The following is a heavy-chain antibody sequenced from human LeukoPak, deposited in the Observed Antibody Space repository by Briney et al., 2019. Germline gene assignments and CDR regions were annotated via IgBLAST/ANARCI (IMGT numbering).Heavy chain of an antibody. Sequence: GGSLRLSCAASGFRFSSYAMSWVRQAPGKGLEWVSAISGSGGSTYYADSVKGRFTISRDNAKNSLYLQMNSLRAEDTAVYYCARDAVLAAAGTLDYWGQGTLVTVSS. CDR2: ISGSGGST. CDR3: ARDAVLAAAGTLDY. D-gene: IGHD6-13*01. V-gene: IGHV3-23*01. CDR1: GFRFSSYA. J-gene: IGHJ4*02.